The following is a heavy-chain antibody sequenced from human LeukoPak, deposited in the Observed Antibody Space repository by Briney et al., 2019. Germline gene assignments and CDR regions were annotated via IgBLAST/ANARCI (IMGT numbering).Heavy chain of an antibody. J-gene: IGHJ3*02. Sequence: SQTLSLTCTVSGGSISSGSYYRSWIRQPAGKGLEWIGRIYTSGSTNYNPSLKSRVTISVDTSKNQFSLKLSSVTAADTAVYYCARDGILLWFGRDAFDIWGQGTMVTVSS. CDR3: ARDGILLWFGRDAFDI. CDR2: IYTSGST. V-gene: IGHV4-61*02. D-gene: IGHD3-10*01. CDR1: GGSISSGSYY.